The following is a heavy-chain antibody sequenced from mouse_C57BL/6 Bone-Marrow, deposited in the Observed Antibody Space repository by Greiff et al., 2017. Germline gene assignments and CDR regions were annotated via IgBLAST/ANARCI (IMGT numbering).Heavy chain of an antibody. D-gene: IGHD3-2*02. CDR2: ISSGGSYT. CDR1: GFTFSSYG. CDR3: ARHGSSGYLYYFDY. J-gene: IGHJ2*01. V-gene: IGHV5-6*01. Sequence: EVHLVESGGDLVKPGGSLKLSCAASGFTFSSYGMSWVRQTPDKRLEWVATISSGGSYTYYPDSVKGRFTISRDNAKNTLYLQMSSLKSEDTAMYYCARHGSSGYLYYFDYWGQGTTLTVSS.